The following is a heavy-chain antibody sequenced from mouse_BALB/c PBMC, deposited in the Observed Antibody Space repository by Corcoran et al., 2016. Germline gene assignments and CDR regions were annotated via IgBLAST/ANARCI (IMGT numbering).Heavy chain of an antibody. CDR2: IEPANGNT. V-gene: IGHV14-3*02. D-gene: IGHD4-1*01. CDR1: GFNIKDTY. Sequence: EVQLQQSGAELVKPGASVKLSCTASGFNIKDTYMHWVKQRPEQGLEWIGRIEPANGNTKYAPKFQGKATITADTSSNTAYLQLISLTSEETAVYYCSNWDWYFDVWGAGTTVTVSS. J-gene: IGHJ1*01. CDR3: SNWDWYFDV.